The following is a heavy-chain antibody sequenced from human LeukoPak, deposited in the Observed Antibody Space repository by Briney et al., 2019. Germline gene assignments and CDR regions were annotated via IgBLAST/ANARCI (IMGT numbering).Heavy chain of an antibody. CDR2: INPNGGST. Sequence: GSVKVSCKASGYTFPSYYMHWVRQAPGQGLEWMGIINPNGGSTSYAQKFQGRVTMTRDTSTSTVYMELSSLRSDDTAVYYCARTAARRFDYWGQGTLVTVSS. J-gene: IGHJ4*02. V-gene: IGHV1-46*01. D-gene: IGHD6-6*01. CDR3: ARTAARRFDY. CDR1: GYTFPSYY.